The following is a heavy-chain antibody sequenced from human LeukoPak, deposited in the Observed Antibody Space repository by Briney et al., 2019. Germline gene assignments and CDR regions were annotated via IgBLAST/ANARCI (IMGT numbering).Heavy chain of an antibody. CDR3: ARDPTAERSSGLDY. V-gene: IGHV4-4*07. CDR1: VRPINSYY. CDR2: IYTSGST. D-gene: IGHD3-22*01. J-gene: IGHJ4*02. Sequence: SETLSLTCTVSVRPINSYYWSWIRQPAGKGLEWIGRIYTSGSTNYNPSLKSRVTMSVDTSKNQFSLRLSSVTAADTAVYYCARDPTAERSSGLDYWGQGTLVTVSS.